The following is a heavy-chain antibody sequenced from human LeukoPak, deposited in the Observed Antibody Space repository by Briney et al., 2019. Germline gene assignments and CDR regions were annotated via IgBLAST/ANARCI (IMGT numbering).Heavy chain of an antibody. CDR3: ARVPYCTNGVCYRRWYFDL. J-gene: IGHJ2*01. CDR2: IYYSGTT. CDR1: SDSNNSYY. Sequence: PSETLSLTCTVSSDSNNSYYWSWIRQPPGKGLEWIGYIYYSGTTNYNPSLKSRITISIDTSKNQFSLKLSSVTAADTAVYYCARVPYCTNGVCYRRWYFDLWGRGTLVTVSS. D-gene: IGHD2-8*01. V-gene: IGHV4-59*01.